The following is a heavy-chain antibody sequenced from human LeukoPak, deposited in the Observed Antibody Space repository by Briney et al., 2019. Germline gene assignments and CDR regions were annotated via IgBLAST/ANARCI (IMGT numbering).Heavy chain of an antibody. J-gene: IGHJ5*02. V-gene: IGHV4-34*01. CDR2: INHSGST. CDR1: GGSFSSYY. Sequence: SETLSLTCAVYGGSFSSYYWSWIRQPPGKGLEWIGEINHSGSTNYNPSLKSRVTISVDTSKNQFSLELSSVTAADTAVYYCARVLGSQGDILTGRESNWFDPWGQGTLVTVSS. CDR3: ARVLGSQGDILTGRESNWFDP. D-gene: IGHD3-9*01.